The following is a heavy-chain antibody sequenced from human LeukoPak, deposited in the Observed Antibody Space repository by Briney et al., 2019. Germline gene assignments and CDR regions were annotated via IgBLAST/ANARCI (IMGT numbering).Heavy chain of an antibody. J-gene: IGHJ5*02. V-gene: IGHV4-39*02. D-gene: IGHD6-13*01. CDR2: IYSGGTT. CDR3: ARRQGGSSWFDP. Sequence: SETLSLTCTVSGGSITSSGYYWVWIRQPPGKGLEWIGNIYSGGTTYYNPSLKSRVTISVDTSKNHFSLRLTSETAADTAFYYCARRQGGSSWFDPWGQGTLVTVSS. CDR1: GGSITSSGYY.